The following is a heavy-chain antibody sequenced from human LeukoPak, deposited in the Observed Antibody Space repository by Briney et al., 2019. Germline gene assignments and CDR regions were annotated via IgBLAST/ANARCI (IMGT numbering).Heavy chain of an antibody. CDR3: ARSTYLHYDILTGYYGGYYYYYYGMDV. D-gene: IGHD3-9*01. V-gene: IGHV7-4-1*02. CDR1: GYTFTSYA. CDR2: INTNTVNP. J-gene: IGHJ6*02. Sequence: ASVKVSCKASGYTFTSYAMNWVRQAPGQGLEWMGWINTNTVNPTYAQGFTGRFVFSLDTSVSTAYLQISSLKAEDTAVYYSARSTYLHYDILTGYYGGYYYYYYGMDVWGQGTTVTVSS.